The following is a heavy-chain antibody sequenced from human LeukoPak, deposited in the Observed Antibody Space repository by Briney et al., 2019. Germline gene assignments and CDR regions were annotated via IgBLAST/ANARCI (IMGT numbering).Heavy chain of an antibody. CDR2: IIPILNIT. V-gene: IGHV1-69*04. CDR1: GGTFITYA. Sequence: SVKASCKASGGTFITYAISWVRQAPGQGLEWMGRIIPILNITNYAQKFQGRVTITADKSTNTAYMELSNLRSEDTAVYFCARDRALVRELWSASAFDYWGQGTLVTVSS. D-gene: IGHD5-18*01. J-gene: IGHJ4*02. CDR3: ARDRALVRELWSASAFDY.